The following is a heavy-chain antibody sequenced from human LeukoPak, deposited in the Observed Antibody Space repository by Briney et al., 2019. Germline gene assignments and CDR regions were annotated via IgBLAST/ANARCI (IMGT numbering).Heavy chain of an antibody. V-gene: IGHV3-23*01. J-gene: IGHJ4*02. D-gene: IGHD2-21*01. CDR3: AKDRGILWWYFDY. CDR2: ISGSGSGGSS. Sequence: PGGSLRLSCAASGLTFSSYGMSWVRQAPGKGLEWVSGISGSGSGGSSYYADSVKGRITISRANSKNTLYLQMNSLRAEDTAVYYCAKDRGILWWYFDYWGQGNLVTVSS. CDR1: GLTFSSYG.